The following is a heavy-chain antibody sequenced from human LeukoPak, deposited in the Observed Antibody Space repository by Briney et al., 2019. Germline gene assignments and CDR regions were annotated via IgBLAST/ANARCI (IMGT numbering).Heavy chain of an antibody. V-gene: IGHV3-64*01. CDR1: GFTFSSYV. Sequence: PGGSLRLSCAASGFTFSSYVMYWVRQAPGKGLEYVSSISSNGGSTYYANSVKGRFTISRDNSKNTLYLQMGSLRAEDMAVYYCARGGQSKYDSSGYLNDFDYWGQGTLVTVSS. J-gene: IGHJ4*02. CDR3: ARGGQSKYDSSGYLNDFDY. D-gene: IGHD3-22*01. CDR2: ISSNGGST.